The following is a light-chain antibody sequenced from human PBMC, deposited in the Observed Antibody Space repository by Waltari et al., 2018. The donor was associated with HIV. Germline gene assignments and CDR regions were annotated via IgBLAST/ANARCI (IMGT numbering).Light chain of an antibody. CDR2: DVG. CDR3: CAYAGPTGLSEV. Sequence: QSALTQPASVSGSPGQSITISCTGTSRDIGAYNYVPWYQQHPGKAPKLIIYDVGTRPSGVSDRFSGSKSGNTASLTISGLQSEDEADYHCCAYAGPTGLSEVFGGGTKLTVL. J-gene: IGLJ2*01. CDR1: SRDIGAYNY. V-gene: IGLV2-23*02.